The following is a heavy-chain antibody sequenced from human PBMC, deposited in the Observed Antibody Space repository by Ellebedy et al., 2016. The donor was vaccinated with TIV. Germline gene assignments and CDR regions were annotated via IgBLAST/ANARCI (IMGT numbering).Heavy chain of an antibody. CDR1: GFTFGNHN. CDR2: ISSSHSPI. D-gene: IGHD1/OR15-1a*01. CDR3: ARENWYNDY. V-gene: IGHV3-48*01. J-gene: IGHJ4*02. Sequence: GESLKISCAASGFTFGNHNMNWVRQAPGKGLEWIAYISSSHSPIYYADSVKGRFTISRDNAENSLPLQMNSLRAEETAVYYCARENWYNDYWGQGTLVTVSS.